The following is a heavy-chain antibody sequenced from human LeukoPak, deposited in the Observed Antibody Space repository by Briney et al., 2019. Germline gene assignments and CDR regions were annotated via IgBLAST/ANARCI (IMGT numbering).Heavy chain of an antibody. CDR3: ARDLGITGTYDNYCFDY. V-gene: IGHV1-69*05. CDR2: FIPIFGTA. CDR1: GGTFSSYA. D-gene: IGHD1-20*01. Sequence: SVKVSCKASGGTFSSYAIGWVRQAPGQGLQWMGRFIPIFGTANYAQKFQGRVSITTDESTSTAYMQLSSLRSEDTAVYYCARDLGITGTYDNYCFDYWGQGTPVTVSS. J-gene: IGHJ4*02.